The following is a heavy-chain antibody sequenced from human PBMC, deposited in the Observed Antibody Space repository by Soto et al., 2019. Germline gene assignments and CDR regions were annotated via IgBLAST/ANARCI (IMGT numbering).Heavy chain of an antibody. V-gene: IGHV1-46*01. J-gene: IGHJ4*02. CDR2: VNPSGGHT. CDR1: GDTFTDYY. CDR3: ARGRHVVVMTAALDY. Sequence: QVQLMQSGAEVKKPGASVKVSCKASGDTFTDYYIHWVRQAPGQGLEWMGTVNPSGGHTTYAQHFLGRVTITRATSTSTLYMELTSLTSDDTAVYYWARGRHVVVMTAALDYWGQGTLVTVSS. D-gene: IGHD2-21*02.